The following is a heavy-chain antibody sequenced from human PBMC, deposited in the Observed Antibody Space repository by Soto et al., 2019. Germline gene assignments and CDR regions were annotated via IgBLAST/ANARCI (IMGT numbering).Heavy chain of an antibody. CDR1: GFTFSSYA. D-gene: IGHD3-22*01. Sequence: GGSLRLSCAASGFTFSSYAMSWVRQAPGKGLEWVAVISYDGSNKYYADSVKGRFTISRDNSKNTLYLQMNSLRAEDTAVYYCAKDLSRSSGSFDYWGQGTLVTVSS. CDR3: AKDLSRSSGSFDY. CDR2: ISYDGSNK. J-gene: IGHJ4*02. V-gene: IGHV3-30*18.